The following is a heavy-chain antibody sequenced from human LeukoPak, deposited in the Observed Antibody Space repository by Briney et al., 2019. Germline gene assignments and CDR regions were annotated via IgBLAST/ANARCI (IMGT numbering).Heavy chain of an antibody. CDR1: GYTFTSYG. Sequence: ASVKVSCKASGYTFTSYGISWVRQAPGQGLEWMGWISAYNGNTNYAQKLQGRVTMTTDTSTSTAYMELRSLRSDDTAVYYCARDGPSIMITFGGVIVSSPFDYWGQGTLVTVSS. CDR3: ARDGPSIMITFGGVIVSSPFDY. CDR2: ISAYNGNT. V-gene: IGHV1-18*01. J-gene: IGHJ4*02. D-gene: IGHD3-16*02.